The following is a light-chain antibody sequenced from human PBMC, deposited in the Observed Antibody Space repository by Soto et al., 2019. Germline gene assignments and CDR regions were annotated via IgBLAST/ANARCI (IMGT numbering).Light chain of an antibody. J-gene: IGLJ3*02. CDR3: CSYAGSYTWV. CDR1: SSDVGSYNL. Sequence: QSVLTQPASVSGSPGQSITISCTGTSSDVGSYNLVSWYQQHPGKAPKVMIYEVSKRPSGVSDRFSGSKSGNTASLTLSGPQAEDEADYYCCSYAGSYTWVFGGGTKLTVL. CDR2: EVS. V-gene: IGLV2-23*02.